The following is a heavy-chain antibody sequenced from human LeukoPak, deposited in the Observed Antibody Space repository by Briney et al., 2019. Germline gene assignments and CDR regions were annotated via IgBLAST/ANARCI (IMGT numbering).Heavy chain of an antibody. CDR3: AKSVVATRYLVDY. CDR1: GFTFSSYG. V-gene: IGHV3-30*18. Sequence: GGSLRLSCAASGFTFSSYGMHWVRQAPGKGLEWVAVISYDGSNKYYADSVKGRFTISRDNSKNTLYLQMNSLRAEDTAVYYCAKSVVATRYLVDYWGQGTLVTASS. J-gene: IGHJ4*02. D-gene: IGHD5-12*01. CDR2: ISYDGSNK.